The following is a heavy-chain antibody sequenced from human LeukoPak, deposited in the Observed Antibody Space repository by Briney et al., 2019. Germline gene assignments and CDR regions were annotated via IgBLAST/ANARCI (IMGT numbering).Heavy chain of an antibody. J-gene: IGHJ4*02. CDR2: INHSGST. CDR1: GGSFSGYY. Sequence: PSETLSLTCAVYGGSFSGYYWSWIRQPPGKGLEWIGEINHSGSTNYNPSLKSRVTISVDTSKNQFSLKLSSVTAADTAVYYCARALPESGYQKANFDYWGQGTLVTVAS. CDR3: ARALPESGYQKANFDY. V-gene: IGHV4-34*01. D-gene: IGHD3-22*01.